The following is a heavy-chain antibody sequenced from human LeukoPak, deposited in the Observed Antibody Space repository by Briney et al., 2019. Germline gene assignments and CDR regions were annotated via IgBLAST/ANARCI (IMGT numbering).Heavy chain of an antibody. CDR3: ARILARQFTSFSDSRPYSYYYMDV. CDR1: NYSISSGYY. V-gene: IGHV4-38-2*02. CDR2: IHSSGST. D-gene: IGHD2-21*01. Sequence: SETLSLTCTVSNYSISSGYYWGWIRQPPGKGLEWIATIHSSGSTYSNPSLKSRVTISVHTSKNQLSLKLISLTAADTAVYYCARILARQFTSFSDSRPYSYYYMDVWGKGTTVTVSS. J-gene: IGHJ6*03.